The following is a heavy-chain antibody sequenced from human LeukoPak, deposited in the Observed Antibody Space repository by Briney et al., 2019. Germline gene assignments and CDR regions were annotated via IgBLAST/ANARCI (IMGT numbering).Heavy chain of an antibody. V-gene: IGHV3-74*01. D-gene: IGHD1-1*01. CDR1: GFTFSRYW. J-gene: IGHJ6*02. CDR2: INGDGSTT. CDR3: ATLNWNLDSRFYYYGMDV. Sequence: PGGSLRLSCAASGFTFSRYWMHWVRQAPGKGLVWVSRINGDGSTTSYADSVKGEFTISRDNAKNMMYLQMNSLRAEDTAVYYCATLNWNLDSRFYYYGMDVWGQGTTVTVSS.